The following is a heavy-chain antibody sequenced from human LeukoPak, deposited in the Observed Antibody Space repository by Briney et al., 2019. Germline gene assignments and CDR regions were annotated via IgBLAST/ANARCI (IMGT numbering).Heavy chain of an antibody. Sequence: GGSLRLPCAASGFTVSSNYMSWVRQAPGKGLEWVSIIYSGGSTYYADSVKGRFTISRDNSKNTLYLQMNSLRAEDTAVYFCVRVGYSYGYGDWNHFDYWGQGTLVTVSS. CDR3: VRVGYSYGYGDWNHFDY. V-gene: IGHV3-66*02. D-gene: IGHD5-18*01. J-gene: IGHJ4*02. CDR2: IYSGGST. CDR1: GFTVSSNY.